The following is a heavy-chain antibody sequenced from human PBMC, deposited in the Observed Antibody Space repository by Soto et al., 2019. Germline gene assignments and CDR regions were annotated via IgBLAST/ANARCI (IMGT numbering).Heavy chain of an antibody. D-gene: IGHD3-22*01. CDR2: MSGSSSTI. V-gene: IGHV3-48*02. CDR1: GFTFSTYS. Sequence: EVQLVESGGGLVQPGGSLRLSCAASGFTFSTYSMNWVRQALGKGLEWVSYMSGSSSTIHYADSVKGRFTISRDNAKNSLELQMTSLRDEDTAVYYCARSGYNFDSSGYHFDYWGQGTLVTVSS. J-gene: IGHJ4*02. CDR3: ARSGYNFDSSGYHFDY.